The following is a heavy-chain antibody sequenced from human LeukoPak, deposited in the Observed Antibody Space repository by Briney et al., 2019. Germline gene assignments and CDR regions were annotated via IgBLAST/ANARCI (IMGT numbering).Heavy chain of an antibody. D-gene: IGHD1-26*01. CDR2: SSGSGGTT. J-gene: IGHJ4*02. Sequence: QSGGSLRLSCAASGFTFTSYAMSWVRQAPGKGLEWVSVSSGSGGTTYYADSVKGRFTISRDNSKNTLYLQMNSLRAEDTAVYYCAKDGAAWSGSYFPGGSHYFDYWGQGTLVTVSS. V-gene: IGHV3-23*01. CDR1: GFTFTSYA. CDR3: AKDGAAWSGSYFPGGSHYFDY.